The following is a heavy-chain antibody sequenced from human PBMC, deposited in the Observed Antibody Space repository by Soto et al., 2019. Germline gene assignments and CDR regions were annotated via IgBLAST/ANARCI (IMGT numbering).Heavy chain of an antibody. CDR2: ISTSSTTI. Sequence: EVQLVESGGGLVQPGGSLRLSCAASGFTFSSYSMNWVRQAPGKGLEWVSYISTSSTTIYYADSVKGRFTISRDNAKNSLYLQVNSLRDEDTAVYYCAREYSSSSGRGLDYWGQGTLVTVSS. V-gene: IGHV3-48*02. J-gene: IGHJ4*02. CDR1: GFTFSSYS. CDR3: AREYSSSSGRGLDY. D-gene: IGHD6-6*01.